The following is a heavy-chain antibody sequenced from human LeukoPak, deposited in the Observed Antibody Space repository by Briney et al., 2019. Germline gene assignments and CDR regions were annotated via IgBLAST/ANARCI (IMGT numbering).Heavy chain of an antibody. J-gene: IGHJ3*01. CDR1: GFTFRSYA. CDR2: ISGSGGST. D-gene: IGHD4-23*01. CDR3: AKDVQSGGRLAFDF. V-gene: IGHV3-23*01. Sequence: GGSLRLSCAASGFTFRSYAMSWVRQAPGKGLEWVSAISGSGGSTYFADSVKGPFTISRDNSEHTLYLQMNSLRVEDSAVYYCAKDVQSGGRLAFDFWGQGTMVTVS.